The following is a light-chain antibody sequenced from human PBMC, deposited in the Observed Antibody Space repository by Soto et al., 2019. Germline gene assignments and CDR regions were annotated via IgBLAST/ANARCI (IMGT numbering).Light chain of an antibody. V-gene: IGKV1-9*01. CDR2: AAS. CDR1: QGISSY. J-gene: IGKJ5*01. CDR3: QQFNSYPIT. Sequence: DIQLTQSPSFLSASVGDGVTITCRASQGISSYLAWYQQKPGKAPKLLIYAASTLQSGVPSRFSGTGSGTDFTLTISSLQPGDFATYYCQQFNSYPITFGQGTRLEI.